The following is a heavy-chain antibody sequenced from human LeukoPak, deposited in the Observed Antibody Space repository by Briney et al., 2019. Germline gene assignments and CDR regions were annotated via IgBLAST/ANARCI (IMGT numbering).Heavy chain of an antibody. CDR1: GGSISSSSYY. V-gene: IGHV4-61*02. J-gene: IGHJ4*02. Sequence: PSETPSLTCTVSGGSISSSSYYWSWIRRPAGKGLEWIGRIYTSGSTNYNPSLKSRVTISVNTSKNQFSLKLSSVTAADTAVYYCARDRDDNLFDYWGQGTLVTVSS. CDR3: ARDRDDNLFDY. D-gene: IGHD1-14*01. CDR2: IYTSGST.